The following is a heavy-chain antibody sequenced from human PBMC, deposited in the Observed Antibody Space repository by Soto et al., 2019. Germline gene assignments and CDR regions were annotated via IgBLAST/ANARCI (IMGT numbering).Heavy chain of an antibody. J-gene: IGHJ5*02. D-gene: IGHD6-13*01. V-gene: IGHV3-48*03. CDR3: ARVTQQLATNWFDP. Sequence: GGSLRLSCAASGFTFSSYEMNWVRQAPGKGLEWVSYISSSGSTIYYADSVKGRFTISRDNAKNSLYLQMNSLRAEDTAVYYCARVTQQLATNWFDPWGQGTPVTVSS. CDR1: GFTFSSYE. CDR2: ISSSGSTI.